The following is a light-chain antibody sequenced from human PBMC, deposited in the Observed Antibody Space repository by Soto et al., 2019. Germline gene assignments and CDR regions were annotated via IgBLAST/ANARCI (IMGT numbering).Light chain of an antibody. CDR1: SSDVGAYES. Sequence: QSALTQPPSASGSPGQSVAISCTGTSSDVGAYESVSWYQHHPGKAPKLLIYEVNKRPSGVPDRFSASKSAYTASLTVSGSQAEDEGEYYCSLYTTDSTYVFGPGTKVTVL. J-gene: IGLJ1*01. V-gene: IGLV2-8*01. CDR3: SLYTTDSTYV. CDR2: EVN.